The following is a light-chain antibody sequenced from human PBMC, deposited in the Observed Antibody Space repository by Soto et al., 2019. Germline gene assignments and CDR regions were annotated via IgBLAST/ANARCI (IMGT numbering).Light chain of an antibody. Sequence: QSALTQPASVSGSPGQSITISCTGTSSDVGGYNYVSWYQQHPGKAPKLMIYDVSNRPSGVSNRFSGSKCGNTACLTISGLWAEDEADYCCSSYTSSSTLDVVFGGGTKLTVL. CDR1: SSDVGGYNY. CDR3: SSYTSSSTLDVV. CDR2: DVS. J-gene: IGLJ2*01. V-gene: IGLV2-14*01.